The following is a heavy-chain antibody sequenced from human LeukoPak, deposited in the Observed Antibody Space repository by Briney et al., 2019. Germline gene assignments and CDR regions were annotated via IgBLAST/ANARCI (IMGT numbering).Heavy chain of an antibody. CDR2: IYYSGST. J-gene: IGHJ4*02. D-gene: IGHD2-2*01. CDR3: GSVPAATFDY. Sequence: ETLSLICTVSGGSISSSSYYWGWIRQPPGKGLEWIGSIYYSGSTYYNPSLKSRVTISVDTSKYQFSLKLSSVTAADTAVYYCGSVPAATFDYWGQGTLVTASS. V-gene: IGHV4-39*01. CDR1: GGSISSSSYY.